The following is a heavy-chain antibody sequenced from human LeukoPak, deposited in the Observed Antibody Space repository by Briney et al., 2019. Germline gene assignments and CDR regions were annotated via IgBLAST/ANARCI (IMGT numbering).Heavy chain of an antibody. J-gene: IGHJ4*02. Sequence: PSETLSLTCTVSGGSISSYYWSWIRQPPGKGLEWIGYIYYSGSTNYNPSLKSRVTISVDTSKNQFSLKLSSVTAADTAVYYCARGGGRIAVAGKTEFDYWGQGTLVTVSS. V-gene: IGHV4-59*01. CDR2: IYYSGST. D-gene: IGHD6-19*01. CDR3: ARGGGRIAVAGKTEFDY. CDR1: GGSISSYY.